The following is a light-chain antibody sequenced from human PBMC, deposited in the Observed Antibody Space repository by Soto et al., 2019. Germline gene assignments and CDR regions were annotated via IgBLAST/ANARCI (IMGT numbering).Light chain of an antibody. CDR1: QSVSSSY. CDR2: GAS. CDR3: QQYGSSPPMYT. V-gene: IGKV3-20*01. J-gene: IGKJ2*01. Sequence: EIVLTQSPGTLSLSPGERATLSCRASQSVSSSYLAWYQQKPGKAPRLLIYGASSRDTGIPDRFSGSGSGTDFTLTISRLEPEDFAVYYCQQYGSSPPMYTFGQATKLEIK.